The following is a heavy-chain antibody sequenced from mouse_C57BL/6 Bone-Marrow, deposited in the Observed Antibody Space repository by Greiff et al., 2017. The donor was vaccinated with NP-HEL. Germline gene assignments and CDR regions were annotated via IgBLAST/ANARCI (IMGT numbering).Heavy chain of an antibody. CDR3: ARRIYYDYDAMDD. CDR1: GYTFTSYW. V-gene: IGHV1-61*01. D-gene: IGHD2-1*01. Sequence: QVQLQQPGAELVRPGSSVKLSCKASGYTFTSYWMDWVKQRPGQGLEWIGNIYPSDSETHYNQKFKDKATLTVDKSSSTAYMQLSSLTSEDSAVYYCARRIYYDYDAMDDWGQGTSVTVSS. CDR2: IYPSDSET. J-gene: IGHJ4*01.